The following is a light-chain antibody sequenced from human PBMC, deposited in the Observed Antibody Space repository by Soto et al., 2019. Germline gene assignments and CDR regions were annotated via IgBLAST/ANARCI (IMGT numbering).Light chain of an antibody. CDR3: SSFARGDNPHVL. J-gene: IGLJ2*01. V-gene: IGLV2-8*01. Sequence: QSVLTQPPSASGSPGQSVTISCTGTSSDVAGSDYVSWYQQHPGKAPKLIIYEVTKRPAGVPDRFSGSKSGNTASLTVSGLQADDESYNYCSSFARGDNPHVLFGGGTKVTVL. CDR1: SSDVAGSDY. CDR2: EVT.